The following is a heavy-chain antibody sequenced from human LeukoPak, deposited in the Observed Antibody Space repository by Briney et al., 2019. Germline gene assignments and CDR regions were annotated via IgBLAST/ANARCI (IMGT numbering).Heavy chain of an antibody. J-gene: IGHJ1*01. D-gene: IGHD3-16*02. CDR2: IWFDGSEQ. CDR3: AREGDSRWGELSP. V-gene: IGHV3-33*01. Sequence: GGSRRLSCAASGFTCSRYAIQWGRQARGKGLEWVGVIWFDGSEQYYADSVKGRFIISRDNSKSTSNLQLNSLRAEDTAVYYCAREGDSRWGELSPWGQGTLVTVSS. CDR1: GFTCSRYA.